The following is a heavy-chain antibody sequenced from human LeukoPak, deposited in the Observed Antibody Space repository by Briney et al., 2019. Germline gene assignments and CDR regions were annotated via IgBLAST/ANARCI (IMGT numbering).Heavy chain of an antibody. Sequence: SETLSLTCTVSGGSISSSSYYWGWIRQPPGKGLEWIGSIYYSGSTYYNPSLKSRVTISVDTSKNQFSLKLSSVTAADTAVYYCARVRCSGGSCYPYYYYYYMDVWGKGTTVTVSS. CDR1: GGSISSSSYY. V-gene: IGHV4-39*07. J-gene: IGHJ6*03. CDR2: IYYSGST. D-gene: IGHD2-15*01. CDR3: ARVRCSGGSCYPYYYYYYMDV.